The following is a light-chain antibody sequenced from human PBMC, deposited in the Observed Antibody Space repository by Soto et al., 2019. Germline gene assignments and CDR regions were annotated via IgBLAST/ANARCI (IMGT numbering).Light chain of an antibody. J-gene: IGLJ1*01. Sequence: QSVLTQPPSVSGAPGQRVTISCTGSSSNIGAGYDVHWYQQLPGTAPKLLIYANTNRPSGIPDRFSGSKSSTSASLAITGLQRHDEADYNCHSYDCSLTLRVFGTGTKLTVL. V-gene: IGLV1-40*01. CDR1: SSNIGAGYD. CDR2: ANT. CDR3: HSYDCSLTLRV.